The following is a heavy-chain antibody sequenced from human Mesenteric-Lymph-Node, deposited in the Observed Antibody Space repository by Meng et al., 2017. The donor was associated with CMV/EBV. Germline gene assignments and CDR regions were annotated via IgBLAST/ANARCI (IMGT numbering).Heavy chain of an antibody. CDR3: ARESVTMIRGIIYNYYGMDV. Sequence: SCAISGDSVSSNSAAWNWIRQSPSRGLEWLGRTYYKSKWYNDYAVSVKSRITINPDTSKNQFSLQLTSVTPEDTAVYYCARESVTMIRGIIYNYYGMDVWGQGTTVTVSS. D-gene: IGHD3-10*01. CDR2: TYYKSKWYN. V-gene: IGHV6-1*01. CDR1: GDSVSSNSAA. J-gene: IGHJ6*02.